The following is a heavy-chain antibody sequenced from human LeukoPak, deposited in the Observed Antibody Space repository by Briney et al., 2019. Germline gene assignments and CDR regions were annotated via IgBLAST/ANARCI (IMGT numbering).Heavy chain of an antibody. J-gene: IGHJ4*02. CDR3: ARADTVSFDY. CDR1: GYTFTGYY. Sequence: GASVKVSRKASGYTFTGYYMHWVRXAPGQGLEWMGWINPNSGGTNYAQRFQGRVTXTRDTSISTAYMDLSRLRSDDTAVYYCARADTVSFDYWGQGTLVTVSS. V-gene: IGHV1-2*02. CDR2: INPNSGGT. D-gene: IGHD4-17*01.